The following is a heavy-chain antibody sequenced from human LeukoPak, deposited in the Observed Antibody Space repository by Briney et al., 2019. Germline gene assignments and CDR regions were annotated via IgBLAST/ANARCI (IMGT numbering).Heavy chain of an antibody. CDR3: ARLDGYSYGYPRFDY. J-gene: IGHJ4*02. CDR2: IYYSGST. V-gene: IGHV4-39*01. CDR1: GGSISSSSYY. Sequence: PSETLSLTCTVSGGSISSSSYYWGWIRQPPGKGLEWIGSIYYSGSTYYNPSLKSRVTISVDTSKNQFSLKLSSVTAADTAVYYCARLDGYSYGYPRFDYWGQGTLVTVSS. D-gene: IGHD5-18*01.